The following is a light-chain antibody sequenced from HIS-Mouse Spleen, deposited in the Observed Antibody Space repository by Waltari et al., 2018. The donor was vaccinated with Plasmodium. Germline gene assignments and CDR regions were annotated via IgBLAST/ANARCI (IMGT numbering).Light chain of an antibody. Sequence: EIVMTQSTATLSVSPGERATLSCRASPSVSSNLAWYQQKPGQTPRLLIYGASTRATGIPARFIGSGSGTEFTLTISSLQSEDFAVYYCQQYNNWSFTFGPGTKVDIK. J-gene: IGKJ3*01. V-gene: IGKV3-15*01. CDR2: GAS. CDR3: QQYNNWSFT. CDR1: PSVSSN.